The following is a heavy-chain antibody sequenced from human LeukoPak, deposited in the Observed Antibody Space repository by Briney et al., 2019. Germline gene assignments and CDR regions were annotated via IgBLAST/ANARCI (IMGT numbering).Heavy chain of an antibody. CDR1: DFTFGPYW. J-gene: IGHJ4*02. CDR3: ARNLNLLLGLDY. V-gene: IGHV3-74*01. CDR2: INSDGSTT. D-gene: IGHD2-15*01. Sequence: PGGSLRLSCAASDFTFGPYWMHWVRQAPGKGLVWVSRINSDGSTTSYADSVKGRFTISRDNAKNTLYLQMNSLRAEDTAVYYCARNLNLLLGLDYWGQGTLVTVSS.